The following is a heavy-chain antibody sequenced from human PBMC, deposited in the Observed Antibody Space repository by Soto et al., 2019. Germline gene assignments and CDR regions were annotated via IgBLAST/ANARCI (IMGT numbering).Heavy chain of an antibody. CDR2: ISRDESTT. J-gene: IGHJ5*02. D-gene: IGHD4-17*01. Sequence: GGSLRLSCAASGFTFSDYWMHWVRQPPGKGLMWVSRISRDESTTNYADSVKGRFTVSRDNAKSTLYLQMNSLRAEDTAIYYCARDKDYRNWFDPWGQGTLVTVYS. V-gene: IGHV3-74*01. CDR1: GFTFSDYW. CDR3: ARDKDYRNWFDP.